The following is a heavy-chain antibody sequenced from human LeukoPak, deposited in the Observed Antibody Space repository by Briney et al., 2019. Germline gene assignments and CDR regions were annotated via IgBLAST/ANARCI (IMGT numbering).Heavy chain of an antibody. J-gene: IGHJ6*02. D-gene: IGHD2-2*01. CDR1: GGTFSSYA. V-gene: IGHV1-69*10. Sequence: SVKVSCKASGGTFSSYAISWVRQAPGQGLEWMGGIIPILGIANYAQKFQGRVTITADKSTSTAYMELSSLRSEDTAVYYCARVPAAYYYYYGMDVWGQGTTVTVSS. CDR2: IIPILGIA. CDR3: ARVPAAYYYYYGMDV.